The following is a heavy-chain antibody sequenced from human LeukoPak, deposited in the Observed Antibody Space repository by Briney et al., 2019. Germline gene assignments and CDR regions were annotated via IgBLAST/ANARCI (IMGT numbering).Heavy chain of an antibody. J-gene: IGHJ3*02. V-gene: IGHV4-4*07. Sequence: RTSETLSLTCTVSGGSISSYYWSWIRQPAGKGLEWIGRIYASGSTNYNPSLKSRVTMSVDTSKNQFSLKLSSVTAADTAVYYCNTRTRAFDIWGQGTMVTVSS. D-gene: IGHD2-2*02. CDR1: GGSISSYY. CDR3: NTRTRAFDI. CDR2: IYASGST.